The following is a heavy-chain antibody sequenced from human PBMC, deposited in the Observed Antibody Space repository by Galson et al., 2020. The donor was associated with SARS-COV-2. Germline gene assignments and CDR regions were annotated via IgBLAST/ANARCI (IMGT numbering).Heavy chain of an antibody. Sequence: GASMKISCAASGIPFSRYAMSWVRTAPGKGLEWVAGLSGSGERTYYADSVKGRFTISRDTSKNTLYLQMDTWRAEDTATYYCVKDNSEWVKPWEASWGHGTRITVSS. V-gene: IGHV3-23*01. CDR3: VKDNSEWVKPWEAS. J-gene: IGHJ5*01. D-gene: IGHD1-26*01. CDR1: GIPFSRYA. CDR2: LSGSGERT.